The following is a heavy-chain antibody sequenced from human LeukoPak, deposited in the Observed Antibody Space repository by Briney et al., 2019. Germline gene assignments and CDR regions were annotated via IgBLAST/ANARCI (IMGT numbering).Heavy chain of an antibody. Sequence: GGSLRLACAASGLTFSSYAMNWGRQAPGKGLEWVSDISGSGGSTYYADSVKGRFTISRDNSKNTVFLQMNSLRAEDTAIYYCARDEASWYFDLWGRGTLVTVSS. V-gene: IGHV3-23*01. CDR2: ISGSGGST. J-gene: IGHJ2*01. CDR1: GLTFSSYA. CDR3: ARDEASWYFDL.